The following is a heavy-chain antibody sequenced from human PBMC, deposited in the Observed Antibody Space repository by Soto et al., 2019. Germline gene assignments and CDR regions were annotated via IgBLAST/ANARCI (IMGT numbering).Heavy chain of an antibody. Sequence: SETLSLTCTVSGGSISTGGYYWSWIRQHPGKGLEWIGYIYYSGSAYYNPSLQSRLTMSVDTSKNQFSLKLNSVTAADTAVYYCAKASIAARTAGKSPIDYWGQGTLVTVSS. J-gene: IGHJ4*02. CDR1: GGSISTGGYY. CDR3: AKASIAARTAGKSPIDY. CDR2: IYYSGSA. D-gene: IGHD6-6*01. V-gene: IGHV4-31*03.